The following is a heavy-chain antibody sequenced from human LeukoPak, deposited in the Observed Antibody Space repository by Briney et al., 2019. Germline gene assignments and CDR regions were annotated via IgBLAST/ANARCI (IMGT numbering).Heavy chain of an antibody. CDR1: GFTVSSNY. CDR2: IYSGGST. Sequence: GGSLRLSCAASGFTVSSNYMSWVRQAPGKGLEWVSVIYSGGSTYYADSVKGRFTISRDNSKNMLYLQMNSLRAEDTAVYYCARTLGFGEPYYFDYWGQGTLVTVSS. D-gene: IGHD3-10*01. CDR3: ARTLGFGEPYYFDY. V-gene: IGHV3-53*01. J-gene: IGHJ4*02.